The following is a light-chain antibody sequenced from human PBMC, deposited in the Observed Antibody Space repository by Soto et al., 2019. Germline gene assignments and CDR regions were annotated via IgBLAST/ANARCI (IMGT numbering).Light chain of an antibody. CDR1: QSVSSN. CDR2: GAS. CDR3: QQYNNWPPLT. J-gene: IGKJ4*01. V-gene: IGKV3-15*01. Sequence: EIVMTQSPATLSVSPGERATLSCGASQSVSSNLAWYQQKPGQGPRLLIYGASTRATGIPARFSGSGSGTEFTLTISSLQSEDFAVYYCQQYNNWPPLTFGGGTKVEIK.